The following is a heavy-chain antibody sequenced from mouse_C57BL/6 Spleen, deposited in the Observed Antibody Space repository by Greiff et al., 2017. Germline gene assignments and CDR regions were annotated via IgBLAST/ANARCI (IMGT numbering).Heavy chain of an antibody. CDR2: IHPNSGST. J-gene: IGHJ2*01. CDR1: GYTFTSYW. Sequence: QVQLQQPGAELVKPGASVKLSCKASGYTFTSYWMHWVKQRPGQGLEWIGMIHPNSGSTNYNEKFKSKATLTVDKSSSTAYMQLSSLTSEDSAVYYCAFYGYDSYYFDYWGQGTTLTVSS. V-gene: IGHV1-64*01. CDR3: AFYGYDSYYFDY. D-gene: IGHD2-2*01.